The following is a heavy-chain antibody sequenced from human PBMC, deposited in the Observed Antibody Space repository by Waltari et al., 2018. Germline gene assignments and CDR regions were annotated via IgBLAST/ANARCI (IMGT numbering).Heavy chain of an antibody. J-gene: IGHJ5*02. CDR2: IYYSGST. D-gene: IGHD3-10*01. V-gene: IGHV4-59*11. CDR3: ARDSRDSRGWFDP. CDR1: GGSISSHY. Sequence: QVQLQESGPGLVKPSETLSLTCTVSGGSISSHYWSWIRQPPGKGLEWIGYIYYSGSTNYNPSLKSRVTISVDTSKNQFSLKLSSVTAADTAVYYCARDSRDSRGWFDPWGQGTLVTVSS.